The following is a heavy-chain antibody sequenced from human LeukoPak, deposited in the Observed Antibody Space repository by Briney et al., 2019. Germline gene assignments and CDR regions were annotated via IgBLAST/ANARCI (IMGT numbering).Heavy chain of an antibody. V-gene: IGHV3-30*18. J-gene: IGHJ4*02. CDR1: GFTFSSYG. D-gene: IGHD2-2*01. Sequence: HPGGSLRLSCAASGFTFSSYGMHWVRQAPGKGLEWVAVISYDGSNKYYADSVKGRFTISRDNSKNTLYLQMNGLRAEDTAVYYCAKDCSSTSCYGYWGQGTLVTVSS. CDR2: ISYDGSNK. CDR3: AKDCSSTSCYGY.